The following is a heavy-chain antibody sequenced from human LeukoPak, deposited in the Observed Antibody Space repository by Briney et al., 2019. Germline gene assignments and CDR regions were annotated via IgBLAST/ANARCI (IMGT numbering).Heavy chain of an antibody. CDR3: ASRLPAAESAWFDP. J-gene: IGHJ5*02. V-gene: IGHV1-69*01. Sequence: GIIPIFGTANYAQKFQGRVTITADESTSTAYMELSSLRSEDTAVYYCASRLPAAESAWFDPWGQGTLVTVSS. CDR2: IIPIFGTA. D-gene: IGHD2-2*01.